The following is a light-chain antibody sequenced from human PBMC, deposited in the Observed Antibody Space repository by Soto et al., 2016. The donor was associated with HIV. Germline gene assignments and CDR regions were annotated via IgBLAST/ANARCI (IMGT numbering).Light chain of an antibody. CDR3: QKYKSAPFT. CDR2: AAS. V-gene: IGKV1-39*01. CDR1: QSISTY. Sequence: DIQMTQSPSSLSASVGDRITITCRASQSISTYLNWYQQKPGRAPQLLIYAASSLQTGVPSRFSATGSGTAFTLAISSLQPEDVATYYCQKYKSAPFTFGPGTTVDIK. J-gene: IGKJ3*01.